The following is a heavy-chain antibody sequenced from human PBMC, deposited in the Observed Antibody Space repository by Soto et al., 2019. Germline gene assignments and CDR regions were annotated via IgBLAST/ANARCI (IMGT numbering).Heavy chain of an antibody. CDR3: ARVFLNTMVPGVSNFFDP. V-gene: IGHV4-38-2*01. D-gene: IGHD3-10*01. CDR2: IYHNGTA. J-gene: IGHJ5*02. CDR1: GYSIYSGYY. Sequence: PSETLSLTCAVSGYSIYSGYYWGWIRQPPGKGLEWIGTIYHNGTAYYNPSLKSRVTISVDTSKNQFSLDLSSVTATDTAVYYCARVFLNTMVPGVSNFFDPWGQGTLVTVSS.